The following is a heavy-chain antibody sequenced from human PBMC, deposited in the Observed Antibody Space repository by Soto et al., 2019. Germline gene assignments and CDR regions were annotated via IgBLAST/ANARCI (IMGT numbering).Heavy chain of an antibody. Sequence: QITLRESGPTLLKPTQTLTLTCTVSGFSVSTTGVSVGWIRQPPGKALQWLALIYWDDDRRYNSSLTNRLTITKYTSKTQVVLTMTNMDPVETATYYCVNRGNGAAFDIRGQGTKVNVSS. CDR1: GFSVSTTGVS. CDR2: IYWDDDR. J-gene: IGHJ3*02. D-gene: IGHD2-8*01. V-gene: IGHV2-5*02. CDR3: VNRGNGAAFDI.